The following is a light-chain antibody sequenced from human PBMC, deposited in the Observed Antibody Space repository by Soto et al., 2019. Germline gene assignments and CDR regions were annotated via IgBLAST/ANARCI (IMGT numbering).Light chain of an antibody. CDR1: QSVGSY. CDR3: QQRSDWPYT. CDR2: DAS. Sequence: EIVLTQSPATLSLSPGDRATLSCRASQSVGSYLGWYQQRPGQAPRLLIYDASNRATGIPARFSGSGSGTDFTLTIIRLEHEDFEVYYCQQRSDWPYTFGGGTKVEIK. J-gene: IGKJ4*01. V-gene: IGKV3-11*01.